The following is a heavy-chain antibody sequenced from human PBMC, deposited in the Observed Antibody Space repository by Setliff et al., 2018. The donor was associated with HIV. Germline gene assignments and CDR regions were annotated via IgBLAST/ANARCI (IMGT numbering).Heavy chain of an antibody. CDR1: GGSISSGSYY. J-gene: IGHJ3*01. CDR3: ARAPPGIQNDAFDV. Sequence: SETLSLTCSVSGGSISSGSYYWTWVRQPAGKGPEWIGHIYTNGYTNYNPSLKSRVTISVDTSKNQFSLKLTSVTAADTAVYYCARAPPGIQNDAFDVWGQGTMVTVSS. V-gene: IGHV4-61*09. CDR2: IYTNGYT.